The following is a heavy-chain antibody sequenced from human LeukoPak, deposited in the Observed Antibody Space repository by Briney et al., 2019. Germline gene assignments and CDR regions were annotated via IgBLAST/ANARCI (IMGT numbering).Heavy chain of an antibody. Sequence: GGSLRLSCAASGFTFSSYDIHWVRQAPGKGLEWVAVISYDGSKTYYADSVKGRFTISRDNSKNTLYLQMNSLRPDDTAVYYCAKRIAVAGSVGFDPWGQGTLVTVPS. D-gene: IGHD6-19*01. CDR2: ISYDGSKT. CDR1: GFTFSSYD. J-gene: IGHJ5*02. V-gene: IGHV3-30*18. CDR3: AKRIAVAGSVGFDP.